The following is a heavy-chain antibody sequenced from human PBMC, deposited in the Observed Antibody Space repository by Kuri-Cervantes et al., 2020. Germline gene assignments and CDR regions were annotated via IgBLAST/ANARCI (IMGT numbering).Heavy chain of an antibody. V-gene: IGHV4-61*01. J-gene: IGHJ4*02. Sequence: SETLSLTCTVSGYSISSGYYWGWIRQPPGKGLEWIGYIYYSGSTNYNPSLKSRVTISVDTSKNQFSLKLSSVTAADTAVYYCARENGYSGYGVDNYWGQGTLVTVSS. CDR3: ARENGYSGYGVDNY. D-gene: IGHD5-12*01. CDR1: GYSISSGYY. CDR2: IYYSGST.